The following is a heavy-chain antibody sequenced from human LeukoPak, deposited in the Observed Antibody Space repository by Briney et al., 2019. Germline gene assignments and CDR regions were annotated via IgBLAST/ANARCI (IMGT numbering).Heavy chain of an antibody. CDR3: AKAHGIVGATTSGY. V-gene: IGHV3-23*01. CDR2: ISDSGGNT. D-gene: IGHD1-26*01. J-gene: IGHJ4*02. Sequence: GGSLRLSCAASGFTFNSYPMSWVRQAPWERLQWVSGISDSGGNTYYADSVRGRFTISRDNSKNTLYLQMNSLRAEDTAVYYCAKAHGIVGATTSGYWGQGTLVTVSS. CDR1: GFTFNSYP.